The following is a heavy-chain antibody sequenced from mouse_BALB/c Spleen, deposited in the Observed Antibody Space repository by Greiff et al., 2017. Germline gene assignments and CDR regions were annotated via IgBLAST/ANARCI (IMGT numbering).Heavy chain of an antibody. Sequence: DVQLQESGAELVRSGASVKLSCTASGFTIKDYYMHWVKQRPEQGLEWIGWIDPDNGDTEYAPKFQGKATMTADTSSNTAYLQLSSLTSEATAGYDCTAPGAWAYWGQGTLVTVSA. V-gene: IGHV14-4*02. CDR1: GFTIKDYY. CDR3: TAPGAWAY. CDR2: IDPDNGDT. J-gene: IGHJ3*01. D-gene: IGHD4-1*01.